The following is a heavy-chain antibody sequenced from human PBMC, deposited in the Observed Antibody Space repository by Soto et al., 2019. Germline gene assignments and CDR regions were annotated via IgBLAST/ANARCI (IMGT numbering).Heavy chain of an antibody. J-gene: IGHJ4*02. CDR3: ARLLFLSEQLIYFDY. CDR1: GGSISSSSYY. D-gene: IGHD6-13*01. CDR2: IYYSGST. Sequence: QLQLQESGPGLVKPSETLSLTCTVSGGSISSSSYYWGWIRQPPGKGLEWIGSIYYSGSTYYNPSLKSRVTISVDTSKNQFSLKLSSVTAADTAVYYCARLLFLSEQLIYFDYWGQGTLVTVSS. V-gene: IGHV4-39*01.